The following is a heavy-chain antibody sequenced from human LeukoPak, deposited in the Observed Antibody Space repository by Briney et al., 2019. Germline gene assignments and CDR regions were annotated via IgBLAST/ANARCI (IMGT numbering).Heavy chain of an antibody. CDR1: GFTFDDYG. CDR3: ARDHTSGWYADAFDI. CDR2: INWNGGST. Sequence: PGGSLRLSCAASGFTFDDYGMSWVRQAPGKGLEWVSGINWNGGSTGYADSVKGRFTISRDNAKNSLYLQMNSLRAEDTAVYYCARDHTSGWYADAFDIWGQGTMVTVS. J-gene: IGHJ3*02. D-gene: IGHD6-19*01. V-gene: IGHV3-20*04.